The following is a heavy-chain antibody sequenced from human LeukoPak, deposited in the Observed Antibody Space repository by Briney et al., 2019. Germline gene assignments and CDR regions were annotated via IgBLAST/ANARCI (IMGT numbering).Heavy chain of an antibody. CDR1: GGTFSSYA. V-gene: IGHV1-69*04. J-gene: IGHJ4*02. CDR2: IIPILGVA. D-gene: IGHD3-10*01. CDR3: ARDPLNYYGSGILGY. Sequence: SVKVSCKASGGTFSSYAISWVRQAPGQGLELMGRIIPILGVANYAQKFQGRVTITADKSTSTAYMELSSLRSEDTAVYYCARDPLNYYGSGILGYWGQGTLVTVSS.